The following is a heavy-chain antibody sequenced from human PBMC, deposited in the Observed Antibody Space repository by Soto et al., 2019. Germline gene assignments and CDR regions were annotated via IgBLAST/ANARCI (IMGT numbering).Heavy chain of an antibody. CDR3: ARGDMLGTASYGMDV. CDR2: INSRSVYI. CDR1: GFTFSIYS. D-gene: IGHD5-12*01. J-gene: IGHJ6*02. V-gene: IGHV3-21*02. Sequence: EVQLVESGGGLVKPGESLTLSCAASGFTFSIYSMDWVRQAPGKGLEWVSSINSRSVYIYYADSVRGRFTISRDNAKNSLYLQMSSLRTEDTAVYFCARGDMLGTASYGMDVWGQGTTVTVSS.